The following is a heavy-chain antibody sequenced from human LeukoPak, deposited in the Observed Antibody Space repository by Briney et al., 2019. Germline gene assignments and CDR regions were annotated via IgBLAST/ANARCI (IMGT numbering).Heavy chain of an antibody. CDR1: GGSFSGYY. CDR2: INHSGGT. V-gene: IGHV4-34*01. Sequence: SETLSLTCAVYGGSFSGYYWSWIRQPPGKGLEWIGEINHSGGTNYNPSLKSRVTISVDTSKNQFSLKLSSVTAADTAVYYCAGTYYYDSSGRAPETGFDPWGQGTLVTVSS. CDR3: AGTYYYDSSGRAPETGFDP. J-gene: IGHJ5*02. D-gene: IGHD3-22*01.